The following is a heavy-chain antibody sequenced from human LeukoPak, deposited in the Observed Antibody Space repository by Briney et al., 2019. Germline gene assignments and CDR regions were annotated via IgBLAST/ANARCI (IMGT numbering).Heavy chain of an antibody. CDR3: VRDHRRHFDWLSYFQH. D-gene: IGHD3-9*01. CDR1: GFTFSTYL. J-gene: IGHJ1*01. CDR2: ISSSSDYI. V-gene: IGHV3-21*01. Sequence: GGSLRLSCAASGFTFSTYLMNWVRQAPGKGLEWVSSISSSSDYIYYVDSVKGRFTISRDNAKNSTFLQMNSLRAEDTAVYYCVRDHRRHFDWLSYFQHWGQGTLVAVSA.